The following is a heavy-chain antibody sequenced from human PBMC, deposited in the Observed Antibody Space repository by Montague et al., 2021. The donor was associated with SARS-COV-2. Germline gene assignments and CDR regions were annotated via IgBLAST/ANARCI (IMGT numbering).Heavy chain of an antibody. CDR2: INNSGST. J-gene: IGHJ6*03. V-gene: IGHV4-34*01. CDR1: GGSFSGYY. CDR3: ARSPRGFLKLWWYYMDV. D-gene: IGHD2-21*01. Sequence: SETLSLTCAVYGGSFSGYYWCWIRHPPGTGLELVGEINNSGSTNSNSSLNIRVTISVDTSKNQFSLKLSPVTAADTAVYDCARSPRGFLKLWWYYMDVWGKGTTVTVSS.